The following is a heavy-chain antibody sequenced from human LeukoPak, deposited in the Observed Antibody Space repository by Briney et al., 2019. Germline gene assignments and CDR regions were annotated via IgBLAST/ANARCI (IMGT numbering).Heavy chain of an antibody. Sequence: SETLSLTCTVSGGSISSYYRSWIRQPPGKGLEWIGYIYYSGSTNYNPSLKSRVTISVDTSKNQFSLKLSSVTAADTAVYYCARNEIDSTFDYWGQGTLVTVSS. CDR3: ARNEIDSTFDY. J-gene: IGHJ4*02. V-gene: IGHV4-59*01. D-gene: IGHD1-1*01. CDR1: GGSISSYY. CDR2: IYYSGST.